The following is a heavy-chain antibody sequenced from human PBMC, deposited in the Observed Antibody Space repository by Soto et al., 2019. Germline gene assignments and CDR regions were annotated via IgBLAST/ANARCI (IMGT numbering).Heavy chain of an antibody. CDR2: SYYSGTT. Sequence: QVQLQESGPGLVKPSDTLSLTCAVSGYSISSSNWWGWIRQPPGKGLEWIGYSYYSGTTYYNPSLKRRVTMSVDTSKNQFSLQLTSVTAVDTAVYYCARREIQGPIDYWGQGTLVPVSS. D-gene: IGHD1-26*01. J-gene: IGHJ4*02. CDR3: ARREIQGPIDY. CDR1: GYSISSSNW. V-gene: IGHV4-28*01.